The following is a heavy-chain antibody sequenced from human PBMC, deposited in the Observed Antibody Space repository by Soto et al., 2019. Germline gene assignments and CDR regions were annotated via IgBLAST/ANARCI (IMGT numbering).Heavy chain of an antibody. CDR2: INHSGST. Sequence: SETLSLTCAVYGGSFSGYYWSWIRQPPGKGLEWIGEINHSGSTNYNPSLKSRVTISVDTSKNQFSLKLSSVTAADTAVYYCARGRLPFYYCDYWGQGTLVTVPQ. D-gene: IGHD4-17*01. CDR1: GGSFSGYY. J-gene: IGHJ4*02. CDR3: ARGRLPFYYCDY. V-gene: IGHV4-34*01.